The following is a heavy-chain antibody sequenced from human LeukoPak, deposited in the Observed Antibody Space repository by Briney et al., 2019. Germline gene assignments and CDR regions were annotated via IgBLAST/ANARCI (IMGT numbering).Heavy chain of an antibody. CDR1: GFTVSSNY. V-gene: IGHV3-66*01. J-gene: IGHJ5*02. CDR2: IYSGCST. Sequence: GGSLRLSCASSGFTVSSNYMSWVRQAPGKGREGVSVIYSGCSTYYADSVKGRFTISRDNSKNTLYLQMNSLRAEDTAVYYCARDRGGFGYSYGQTWFDPWGQGTLVTVSS. D-gene: IGHD5-18*01. CDR3: ARDRGGFGYSYGQTWFDP.